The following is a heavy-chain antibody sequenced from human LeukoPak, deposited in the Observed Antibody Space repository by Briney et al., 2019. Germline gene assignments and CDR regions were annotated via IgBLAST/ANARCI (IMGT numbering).Heavy chain of an antibody. CDR1: GGTFSSYA. J-gene: IGHJ6*03. V-gene: IGHV1-69*04. CDR3: ARGPRSSSWYYYYYYMDV. D-gene: IGHD6-13*01. CDR2: IIPILGIA. Sequence: SVKVSCKASGGTFSSYAISWVRQAPGQGLEWMGRIIPILGIANYAQKFQGRVTITADKSTSTAYMELSSLRSEDTAVYYCARGPRSSSWYYYYYYMDVWGKGTTVTVSS.